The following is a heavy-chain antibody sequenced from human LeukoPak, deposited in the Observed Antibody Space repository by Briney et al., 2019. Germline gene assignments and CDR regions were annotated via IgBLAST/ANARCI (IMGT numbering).Heavy chain of an antibody. J-gene: IGHJ4*02. CDR1: GFTFSSYA. Sequence: GGSLRLSCAASGFTFSSYAMSWVRQAPGKGLEWVSAIGDDVVSTYYAESVKGRFTISRDNSKNTLYLQMNSLRAEDTATYYCARDSPLLTVWGQGTLVTVSS. CDR2: IGDDVVST. CDR3: ARDSPLLTV. V-gene: IGHV3-23*01. D-gene: IGHD3-9*01.